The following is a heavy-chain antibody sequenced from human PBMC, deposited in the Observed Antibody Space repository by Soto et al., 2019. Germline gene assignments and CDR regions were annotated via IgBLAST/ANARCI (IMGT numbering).Heavy chain of an antibody. D-gene: IGHD3-10*01. J-gene: IGHJ6*02. CDR1: GGSFSGYY. Sequence: SETLSLTCAVYGGSFSGYYWSWIRQPPGKGLEWIGEINHSGSTNYNPSLKSRVTISVDTSKNQFSLKLSSVTAADTAVYYCARGRDYYGSGSYYKRHFYYYYGMDVWGQGTTVTVSS. V-gene: IGHV4-34*01. CDR3: ARGRDYYGSGSYYKRHFYYYYGMDV. CDR2: INHSGST.